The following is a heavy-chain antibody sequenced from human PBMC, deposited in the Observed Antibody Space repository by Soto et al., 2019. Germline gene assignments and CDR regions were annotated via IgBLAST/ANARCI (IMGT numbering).Heavy chain of an antibody. D-gene: IGHD6-6*01. CDR1: GFTFSSYW. J-gene: IGHJ6*03. Sequence: GGSLRLSCAASGFTFSSYWMSWVRQAPGKGLEWVANIKQDGSEKYYVDSVKGRFTISRDNAKNSLYLQMNSLRAEDTAVYYCARDRGLQSAARHYYYYYYMDVWGKGTTVTVSS. CDR3: ARDRGLQSAARHYYYYYYMDV. V-gene: IGHV3-7*01. CDR2: IKQDGSEK.